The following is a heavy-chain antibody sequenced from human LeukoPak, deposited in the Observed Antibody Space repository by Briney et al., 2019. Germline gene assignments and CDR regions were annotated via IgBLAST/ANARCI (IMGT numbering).Heavy chain of an antibody. Sequence: KPSETLSLTCAVYGGSFSGYYWSWIRQPPGKGLEWIGEINHSGSTNYNPSLKSRVTISVDTSKNQFSLKLSSVTAADTAVYYCARRGYSSSWSLRGIWFDLWGQGTLVTVSS. CDR2: INHSGST. J-gene: IGHJ5*02. V-gene: IGHV4-34*01. CDR1: GGSFSGYY. D-gene: IGHD6-13*01. CDR3: ARRGYSSSWSLRGIWFDL.